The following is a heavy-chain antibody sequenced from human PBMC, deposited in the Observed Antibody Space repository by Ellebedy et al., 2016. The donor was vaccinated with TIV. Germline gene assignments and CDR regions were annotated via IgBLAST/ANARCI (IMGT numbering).Heavy chain of an antibody. D-gene: IGHD4-17*01. CDR3: ARVTTSSFSSYYYGMDV. CDR1: GGSISSYY. Sequence: SETLSLTCTVSGGSISSYYWTWIRQPPGKGLEWIGYTYYSGSPMYNPSLKSRVTISVDTSKNQFSLKLSSVTAADTAVYYCARVTTSSFSSYYYGMDVWGQGTTVTVSS. CDR2: TYYSGSP. V-gene: IGHV4-59*01. J-gene: IGHJ6*02.